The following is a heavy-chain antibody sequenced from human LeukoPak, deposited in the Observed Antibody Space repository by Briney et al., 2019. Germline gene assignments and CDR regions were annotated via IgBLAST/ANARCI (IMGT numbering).Heavy chain of an antibody. CDR1: GFTFSSYA. V-gene: IGHV3-48*04. CDR2: ISSSSSTI. Sequence: PGGSLRLSCAASGFTFSSYAMSWVRQAPGKGLEWVSYISSSSSTIYYADSVKGRFTISRDNAKNSLYLQMNSLRAEDTAVYYCARLVRFCSSTSCLDYWGQGALVTVSS. J-gene: IGHJ4*02. CDR3: ARLVRFCSSTSCLDY. D-gene: IGHD2-2*01.